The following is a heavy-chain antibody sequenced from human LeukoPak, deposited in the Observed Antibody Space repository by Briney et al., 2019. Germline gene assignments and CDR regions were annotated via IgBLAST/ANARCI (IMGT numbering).Heavy chain of an antibody. Sequence: GGSLRLSCAASGFNFSHYAMHWVRQAPGKGLEWVTLITYDGSNKHYADAVKGRFTISRDRPKNTMNLQMNSLRAEDTAVYYCARARYCTNGVCYSWFDPWGQGTLVTVSS. J-gene: IGHJ5*02. D-gene: IGHD2-8*01. CDR1: GFNFSHYA. V-gene: IGHV3-30*04. CDR3: ARARYCTNGVCYSWFDP. CDR2: ITYDGSNK.